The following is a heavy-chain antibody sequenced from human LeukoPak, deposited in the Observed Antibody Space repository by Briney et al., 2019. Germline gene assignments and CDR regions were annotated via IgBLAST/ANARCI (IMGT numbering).Heavy chain of an antibody. J-gene: IGHJ4*02. D-gene: IGHD2-15*01. V-gene: IGHV4-59*04. CDR3: ARLRYRRPLDY. Sequence: PSETLSLTCTVSGGSISSYYWSWIRQPPGKGLEWIGYIYYSGSTYYNPSLKSRVTISVDTSKNQFSLKLSSVTAADTAVYYCARLRYRRPLDYWGQGTLVTVSS. CDR2: IYYSGST. CDR1: GGSISSYY.